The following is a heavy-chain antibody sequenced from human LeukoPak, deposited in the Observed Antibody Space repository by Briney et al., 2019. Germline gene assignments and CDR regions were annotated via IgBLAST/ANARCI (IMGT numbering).Heavy chain of an antibody. CDR3: AKPGYSSGWYYYYGMDV. D-gene: IGHD6-19*01. Sequence: GSLRLSCAASGFTFSSYAMSWVRQAPGKGLEWVSAISGSGGSTYYADSVKGRFTISRDNSKNTLYLQMNSLRAEDTAVYYCAKPGYSSGWYYYYGMDVWGQGTTVTVSS. V-gene: IGHV3-23*01. CDR2: ISGSGGST. J-gene: IGHJ6*02. CDR1: GFTFSSYA.